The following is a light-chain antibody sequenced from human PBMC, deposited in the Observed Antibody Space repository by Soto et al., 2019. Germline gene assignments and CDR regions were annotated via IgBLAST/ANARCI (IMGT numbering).Light chain of an antibody. V-gene: IGKV3-20*01. J-gene: IGKJ1*01. CDR1: QSVYNNY. CDR2: GAS. Sequence: EVVLTQSPGTLSLSPGETATLSCRTSQSVYNNYLAWYQQKPGQAPRLLIHGASSRATDVPDRFSASGSGIYFTLTIRRLEPEDFAVYYCQQFTFSMWTFGQGTRVEV. CDR3: QQFTFSMWT.